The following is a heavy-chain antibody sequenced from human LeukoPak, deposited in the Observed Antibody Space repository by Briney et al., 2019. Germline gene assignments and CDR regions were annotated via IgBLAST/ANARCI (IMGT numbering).Heavy chain of an antibody. CDR3: AKDGLRFSEWSPPLGY. D-gene: IGHD3-3*01. V-gene: IGHV1-18*01. CDR2: ISAYNGNT. CDR1: GYTFTSYG. J-gene: IGHJ4*02. Sequence: ASVKVSCKASGYTFTSYGISWVRQAPGQGLEWMGWISAYNGNTNYAQKLQGRVTMTTDTSTSTAYMELRSLRSDDTAVYYCAKDGLRFSEWSPPLGYWGQGTLVTVSP.